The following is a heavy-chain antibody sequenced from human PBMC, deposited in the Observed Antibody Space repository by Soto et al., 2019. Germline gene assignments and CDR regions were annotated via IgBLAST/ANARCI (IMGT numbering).Heavy chain of an antibody. CDR3: VHPRSTVQIPPT. V-gene: IGHV3-64D*06. J-gene: IGHJ5*02. CDR2: ISSNGDST. Sequence: PGGSLRLSCSASGFTLSMFSMHCVRQAPGKGLEYVSGISSNGDSTYYADSVKGRFTISRDNSKNTLYLQMSSLRAVDTAVYYCVHPRSTVQIPPTWGQGTLVTVSS. CDR1: GFTLSMFS. D-gene: IGHD4-17*01.